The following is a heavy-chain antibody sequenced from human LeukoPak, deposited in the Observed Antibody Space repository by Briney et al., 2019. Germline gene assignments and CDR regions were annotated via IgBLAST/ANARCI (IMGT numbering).Heavy chain of an antibody. J-gene: IGHJ4*02. V-gene: IGHV3-23*01. CDR3: AKRTIKYFDY. D-gene: IGHD4/OR15-4a*01. CDR2: ISAGGAGT. Sequence: GGSLRLSCAASGFTFSSYAMSWVRRAPGKGLEWVSGISAGGAGTFYADSVKGRFTISRDNSKNTLDLQMNSLRAEDTAVYYCAKRTIKYFDYWGQGTLVTVSS. CDR1: GFTFSSYA.